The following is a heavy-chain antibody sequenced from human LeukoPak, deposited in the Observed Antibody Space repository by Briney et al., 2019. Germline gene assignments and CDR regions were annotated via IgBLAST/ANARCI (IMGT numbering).Heavy chain of an antibody. V-gene: IGHV4-34*01. CDR1: GGSFSGYY. Sequence: SETLSLTCAVYGGSFSGYYWRWIRQPPGKGLEWIGEINHSGSTNYNPSLKSRVTISVDTSKNQFSLKLSSVTAADTAVYYCARSSLLWFGELSWYNWFDPWGQGTLVTVSS. CDR2: INHSGST. CDR3: ARSSLLWFGELSWYNWFDP. J-gene: IGHJ5*02. D-gene: IGHD3-10*01.